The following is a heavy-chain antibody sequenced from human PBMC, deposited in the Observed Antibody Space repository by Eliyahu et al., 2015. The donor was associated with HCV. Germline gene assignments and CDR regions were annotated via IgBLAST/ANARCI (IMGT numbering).Heavy chain of an antibody. V-gene: IGHV4-34*01. J-gene: IGHJ5*02. CDR1: GGSFSGSX. Sequence: QVQLQQWGAGLLKPSETLSLTCAVYGGSFSGSXWXXIRQPPGXGLEWIGEIXPSESTDYNPSLEGRVTISVDTSKNQFSLKLSSVTAADTAVYYCARALYYYDSSGYYYGWFDPWGQGTLVTVSS. CDR2: IXPSEST. D-gene: IGHD3-22*01. CDR3: ARALYYYDSSGYYYGWFDP.